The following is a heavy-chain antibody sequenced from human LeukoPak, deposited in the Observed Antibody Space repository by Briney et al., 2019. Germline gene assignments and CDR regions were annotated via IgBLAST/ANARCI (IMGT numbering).Heavy chain of an antibody. CDR2: VNSDGSST. CDR1: GFTFTSYW. J-gene: IGHJ6*02. Sequence: GGSLRLSCAASGFTFTSYWMHWVRQAPGKGLVWVSRVNSDGSSTTYADSVKGRFSISRDNAKNTLYLQMNSLRAEDTAVYYCARGRYYGMDVWGQGTTVTVSS. CDR3: ARGRYYGMDV. V-gene: IGHV3-74*01.